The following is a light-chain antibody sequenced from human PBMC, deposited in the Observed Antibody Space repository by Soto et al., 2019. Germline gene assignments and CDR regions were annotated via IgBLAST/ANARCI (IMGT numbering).Light chain of an antibody. CDR2: GAS. J-gene: IGKJ1*01. Sequence: IVMTQSPATLSVSPGERATLSCRASQSVSSNLAWYQQKPGQAPSLLIYGASTRATGIPARFSGSGSGTEFTLTIGSLQSEDFAVYYCQQYNNWPRTFGQGTKVDIK. CDR3: QQYNNWPRT. CDR1: QSVSSN. V-gene: IGKV3-15*01.